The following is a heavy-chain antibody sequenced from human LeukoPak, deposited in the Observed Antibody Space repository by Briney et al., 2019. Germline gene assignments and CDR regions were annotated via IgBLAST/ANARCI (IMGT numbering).Heavy chain of an antibody. D-gene: IGHD2-21*02. V-gene: IGHV4-59*12. J-gene: IGHJ3*02. CDR3: ASSQVVTAEEAFDI. CDR1: GGSISSYY. CDR2: IYYSGST. Sequence: SETLSLTCTVSGGSISSYYWSWIRQPPGKGLEWIGYIYYSGSTNYNPSLKSRVTISVDTSKNQFSLKLSSVTAADTAVYYCASSQVVTAEEAFDIWGQGTMVTVSS.